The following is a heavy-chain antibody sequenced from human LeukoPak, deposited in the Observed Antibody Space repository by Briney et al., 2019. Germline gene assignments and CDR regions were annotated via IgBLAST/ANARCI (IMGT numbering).Heavy chain of an antibody. J-gene: IGHJ4*02. CDR3: ARGDYFDY. V-gene: IGHV3-74*01. CDR2: LRSDGSST. CDR1: GFTFSTYR. Sequence: GGSLRLSCAASGFTFSTYRMHWVRQAPGKGLVWVARLRSDGSSTSYADSVKGRFTISRDNAKNTLYLQMNSLRVEDTAVYYCARGDYFDYWGQGTLVTVSS.